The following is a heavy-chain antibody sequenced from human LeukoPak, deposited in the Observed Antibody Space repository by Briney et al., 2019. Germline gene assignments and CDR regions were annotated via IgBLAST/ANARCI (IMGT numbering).Heavy chain of an antibody. CDR3: ARDLEYYYGSGSYRHDY. Sequence: PGGSLRLSCAASGFTFSSYSMNCVRQAPGKGLEWVSYISSSSSTIYYADSVKGRFTISRYNAKNSLYLQMNSLRAEDTAVYYCARDLEYYYGSGSYRHDYWGQGTLVTVSS. V-gene: IGHV3-48*01. J-gene: IGHJ4*02. D-gene: IGHD3-10*01. CDR2: ISSSSSTI. CDR1: GFTFSSYS.